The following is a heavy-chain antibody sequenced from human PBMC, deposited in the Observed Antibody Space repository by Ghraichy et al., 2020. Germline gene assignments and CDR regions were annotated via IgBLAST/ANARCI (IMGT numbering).Heavy chain of an antibody. CDR2: INHSGST. Sequence: SETLSLTCAVYGGSFSGYYWSWIRQPPGKGLEWIGEINHSGSTNYNPSLKSRVTISVDTSKNQFSLKLSSVTAADTAVYYCATQTPFLQYSGSYFPYFDYWGQGTLVTVSS. V-gene: IGHV4-34*01. CDR3: ATQTPFLQYSGSYFPYFDY. J-gene: IGHJ4*02. D-gene: IGHD1-26*01. CDR1: GGSFSGYY.